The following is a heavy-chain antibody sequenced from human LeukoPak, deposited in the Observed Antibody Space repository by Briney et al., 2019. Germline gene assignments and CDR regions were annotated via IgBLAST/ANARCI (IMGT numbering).Heavy chain of an antibody. D-gene: IGHD3-22*01. V-gene: IGHV4-59*01. CDR3: ARDIGSSGLDNWFDP. J-gene: IGHJ5*02. CDR1: GGSISSYY. CDR2: IYYSGST. Sequence: PSETLSLTCTVSGGSISSYYWSWIRQPPGKGLEWIGYIYYSGSTNYNPSLKSRVTISVDTSKTQFSLKLSSVTAADTAVYYCARDIGSSGLDNWFDPWGQGTLVTVSS.